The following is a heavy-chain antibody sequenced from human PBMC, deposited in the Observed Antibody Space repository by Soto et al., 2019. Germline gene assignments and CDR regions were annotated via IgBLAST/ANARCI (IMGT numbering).Heavy chain of an antibody. CDR3: ARLYYYDSSGYPFDY. Sequence: SETLSLTCTVSGGSISSSSYYWGWIRQPPGKGREWIGSIYYSGSTYYNPSLKSRVTISVDTSKNQFSLKLSSVTAADTAVYYCARLYYYDSSGYPFDYWGQGTLVTVSS. CDR2: IYYSGST. CDR1: GGSISSSSYY. J-gene: IGHJ4*02. D-gene: IGHD3-22*01. V-gene: IGHV4-39*01.